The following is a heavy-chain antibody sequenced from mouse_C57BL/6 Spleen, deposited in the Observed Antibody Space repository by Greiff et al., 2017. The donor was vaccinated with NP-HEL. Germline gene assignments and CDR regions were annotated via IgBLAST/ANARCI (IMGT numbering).Heavy chain of an antibody. V-gene: IGHV1-42*01. D-gene: IGHD1-1*01. CDR1: GYSFTGYY. J-gene: IGHJ2*01. Sequence: EVKLMESGPELVKPGASVKISCKASGYSFTGYYMNWVKQSPEKSLEWIGEINPSTGGTTYNQKFKAKATLTVDKSSNTAYMQLKSLTSEDSAVYYCARITTVFDYWGQGTTLTVSS. CDR2: INPSTGGT. CDR3: ARITTVFDY.